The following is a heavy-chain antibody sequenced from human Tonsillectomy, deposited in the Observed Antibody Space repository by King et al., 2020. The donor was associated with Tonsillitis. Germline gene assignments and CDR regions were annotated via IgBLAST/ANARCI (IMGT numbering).Heavy chain of an antibody. V-gene: IGHV4-61*02. CDR1: GGAISSGTYY. J-gene: IGHJ6*03. CDR3: AREGRGGLYFYYYYMDV. CDR2: IYTSGNT. D-gene: IGHD3/OR15-3a*01. Sequence: VQLQESGPGLVKPSQTLSLTCTVSGGAISSGTYYWNWIRQPAGKGLEWIGRIYTSGNTHYNPSLKSRVTISVDTSKNQFSLRLASVTAAETAVYYCAREGRGGLYFYYYYMDVWGKGTTVTVSS.